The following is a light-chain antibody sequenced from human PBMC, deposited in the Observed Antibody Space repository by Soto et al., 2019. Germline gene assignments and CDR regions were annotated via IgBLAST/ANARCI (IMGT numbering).Light chain of an antibody. V-gene: IGLV1-47*02. CDR3: ATWDDSLSGRV. CDR2: SNN. CDR1: SSNIGINY. J-gene: IGLJ3*02. Sequence: QTVVTQPPSASGTPGQMVTISCSGSSSNIGINYVFWYQHLPGAAPKLLIFSNNQRASGVPDRFSGSKSGTSASLSISGLRSEDEADYYCATWDDSLSGRVFGGGTTLTVL.